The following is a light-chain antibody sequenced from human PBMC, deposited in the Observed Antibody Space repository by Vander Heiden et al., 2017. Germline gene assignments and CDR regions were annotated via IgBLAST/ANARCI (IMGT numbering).Light chain of an antibody. Sequence: EIVLTQSPATLSLSPGERATLSCRASQSVSSYLAWYQQKPGQAPRLLIYDASNRATGIPARFSGSGYGTDFTLTISSREPEDFAVYYCQQPSNWPPSTFGQGTKVXIK. CDR3: QQPSNWPPST. CDR1: QSVSSY. V-gene: IGKV3-11*01. CDR2: DAS. J-gene: IGKJ1*01.